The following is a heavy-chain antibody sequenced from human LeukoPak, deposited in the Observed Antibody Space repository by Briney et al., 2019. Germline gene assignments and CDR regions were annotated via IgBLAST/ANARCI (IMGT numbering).Heavy chain of an antibody. J-gene: IGHJ3*02. D-gene: IGHD3-3*01. CDR3: AKGYDFWSGYYHDDAFDI. CDR2: ISGSGGST. CDR1: GFTFSSYA. Sequence: GGSLRLSCAASGFTFSSYAMSWVRQAPGKGLEWVAAISGSGGSTYYADSVKGRFTISRDNSKNTLYLQMDSLRAEDTAVYYCAKGYDFWSGYYHDDAFDIWGQGTMVTVSS. V-gene: IGHV3-23*01.